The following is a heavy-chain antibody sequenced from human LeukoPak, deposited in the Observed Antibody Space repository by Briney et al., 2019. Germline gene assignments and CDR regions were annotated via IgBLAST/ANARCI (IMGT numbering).Heavy chain of an antibody. CDR3: ARGFYGGYYYYYYMDV. D-gene: IGHD4/OR15-4a*01. CDR1: GYNFATYW. CDR2: IYPGDSDT. V-gene: IGHV5-51*01. J-gene: IGHJ6*03. Sequence: GESLKISCKGSGYNFATYWIGWVRQMPGKGLEWMGIIYPGDSDTRYSPNFQGQVTISADKSSNTASLQWRSLKASDTGMYYCARGFYGGYYYYYYMDVWGKGTTVTVSS.